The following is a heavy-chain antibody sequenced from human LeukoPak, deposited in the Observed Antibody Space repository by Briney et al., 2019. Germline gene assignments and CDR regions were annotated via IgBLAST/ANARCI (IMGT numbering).Heavy chain of an antibody. V-gene: IGHV3-30*02. CDR2: IRYDGNEK. D-gene: IGHD5-12*01. J-gene: IGHJ4*02. CDR1: GFTFSSYG. CDR3: ARGARPGYSGYDYYFDY. Sequence: GGSLRLSCAASGFTFSSYGIHWVRQASGKGLELVAFIRYDGNEKYYAGSVKGRFTISRDNSKNTLYLQMNSLRAEDTAVYYCARGARPGYSGYDYYFDYWGQGTLVTVSS.